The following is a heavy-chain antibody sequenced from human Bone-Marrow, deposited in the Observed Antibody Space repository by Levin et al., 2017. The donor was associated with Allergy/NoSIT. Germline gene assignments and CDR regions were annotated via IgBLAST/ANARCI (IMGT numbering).Heavy chain of an antibody. CDR2: LYRGGSE. V-gene: IGHV3-53*01. D-gene: IGHD5-24*01. CDR1: DFNVSSAY. CDR3: ARLKSRDLWFDL. J-gene: IGHJ5*02. Sequence: PGGSLRLSCAASDFNVSSAYMTWVRQAPGKGLEWLSILYRGGSEHYAGSVKGRFRISRDNSKNEVYLQMSSLRAEDTAMYYCARLKSRDLWFDLWGRGTLVTVSS.